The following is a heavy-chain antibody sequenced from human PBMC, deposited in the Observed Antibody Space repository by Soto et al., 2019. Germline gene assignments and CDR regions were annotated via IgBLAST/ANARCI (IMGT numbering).Heavy chain of an antibody. D-gene: IGHD2-15*01. CDR2: ISGRVETT. V-gene: IGHV3-23*01. Sequence: GGSLRLSCVASGFSFDDYAMSWVRQAPGKGLEWVAVISGRVETTYYAASVRGRFTVSRDNSKNALYLYMNSLTAEDTAVYYCAKDRYCSSYSCQTFDHWGQGTLVTVSS. CDR3: AKDRYCSSYSCQTFDH. CDR1: GFSFDDYA. J-gene: IGHJ4*02.